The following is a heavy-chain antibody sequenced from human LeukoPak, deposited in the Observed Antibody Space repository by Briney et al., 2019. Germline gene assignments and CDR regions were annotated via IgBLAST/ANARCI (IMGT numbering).Heavy chain of an antibody. CDR1: GYTFTGYY. V-gene: IGHV1-2*02. D-gene: IGHD6-13*01. J-gene: IGHJ4*02. Sequence: ASVKVSCKASGYTFTGYYMHWVRQAPGQGLEWMGWINPNSGGTNYAQKFQGRVTITADESTSTAYMELSSLRSEDTAVYYCASRAAAGIDYWGQGTLVTVSS. CDR2: INPNSGGT. CDR3: ASRAAAGIDY.